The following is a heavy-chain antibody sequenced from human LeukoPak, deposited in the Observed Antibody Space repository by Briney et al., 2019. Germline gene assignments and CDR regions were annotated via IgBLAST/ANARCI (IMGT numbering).Heavy chain of an antibody. CDR3: ARDRGIAARVVGAFDI. CDR2: MNPNSGNT. CDR1: GYTFSNYD. V-gene: IGHV1-8*01. Sequence: ASVKVSCKASGYTFSNYDINWVRQATGQGLEWMGWMNPNSGNTGYAQKFQGRVTMTSSTSISTAYMELSSLRSEDTAVYYCARDRGIAARVVGAFDIWGQGTMVTVSS. J-gene: IGHJ3*02. D-gene: IGHD6-6*01.